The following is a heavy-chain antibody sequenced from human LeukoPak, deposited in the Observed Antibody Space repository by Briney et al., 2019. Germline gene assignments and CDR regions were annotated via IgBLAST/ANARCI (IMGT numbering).Heavy chain of an antibody. CDR3: ARGVREKNRGFLLYYYYYYMDV. D-gene: IGHD3-10*01. CDR1: GGSFSGYY. Sequence: PSETLSLTCAVYGGSFSGYYWSWIRQPPGKGLEWIGEINHSGSTNYNPSLKGRVTISVDTSKNQFSLKLSSVTAADTAVYYCARGVREKNRGFLLYYYYYYMDVWGKGTTVAISS. J-gene: IGHJ6*03. CDR2: INHSGST. V-gene: IGHV4-34*01.